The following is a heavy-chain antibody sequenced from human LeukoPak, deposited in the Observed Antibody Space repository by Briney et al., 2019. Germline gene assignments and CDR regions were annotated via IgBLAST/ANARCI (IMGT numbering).Heavy chain of an antibody. V-gene: IGHV1-69*05. Sequence: SVKVSCKASGGTSSSYAISWVRQAPGQGLEWMGGIIPIFGTANYAQKFQGRVTITTDESTSTAYMELSSLRSEDTAVYYCARDGPFLGATTSLDYWGQGTLVTVSS. J-gene: IGHJ4*02. CDR1: GGTSSSYA. D-gene: IGHD1-26*01. CDR2: IIPIFGTA. CDR3: ARDGPFLGATTSLDY.